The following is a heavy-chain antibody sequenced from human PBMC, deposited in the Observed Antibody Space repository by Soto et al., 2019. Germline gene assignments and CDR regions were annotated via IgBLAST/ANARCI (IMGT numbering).Heavy chain of an antibody. CDR1: GGSISTAGYY. CDR3: ASGGDYGVYVLDN. Sequence: QVQLQESGPGLVKPSQTLSLTCSVSGGSISTAGYYWSWIRQHPGKGLEWIGYIYFTGSTYYNPSLESRVIMSAGTSKNQFSLKLTSVTAADTAVYYCASGGDYGVYVLDNWGQGALVTVSS. D-gene: IGHD4-17*01. J-gene: IGHJ4*02. V-gene: IGHV4-31*03. CDR2: IYFTGST.